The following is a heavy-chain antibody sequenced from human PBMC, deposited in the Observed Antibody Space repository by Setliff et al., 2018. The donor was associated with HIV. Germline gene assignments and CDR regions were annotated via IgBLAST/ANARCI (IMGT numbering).Heavy chain of an antibody. Sequence: ASVKVSCKASGYSFSKYGISWVRQAPGQGLEWMGWISASSDNTNYAQKFQGRVTLTTDTSTNTVYMELKSLRSDDTAVYFCARGQLDRHLRSDVPFDIWGQGTMVTVS. V-gene: IGHV1-18*01. D-gene: IGHD1-1*01. CDR1: GYSFSKYG. CDR3: ARGQLDRHLRSDVPFDI. CDR2: ISASSDNT. J-gene: IGHJ3*02.